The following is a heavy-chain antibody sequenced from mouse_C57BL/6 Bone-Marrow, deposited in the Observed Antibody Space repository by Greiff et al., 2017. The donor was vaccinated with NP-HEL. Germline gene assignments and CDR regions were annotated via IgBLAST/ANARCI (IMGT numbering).Heavy chain of an antibody. V-gene: IGHV1-82*01. CDR3: LYYGSLFAY. D-gene: IGHD1-1*01. CDR2: IYPGDGDT. CDR1: GYAFSSSW. J-gene: IGHJ3*01. Sequence: QVQLKESGPELVKPGASVKISCKASGYAFSSSWMNWVKQRPGKGLEWIGRIYPGDGDTNYNGKFKGKATLTADKSSSTAYMQLSSLTSEDSAVYFCLYYGSLFAYWGQGTLVTVSA.